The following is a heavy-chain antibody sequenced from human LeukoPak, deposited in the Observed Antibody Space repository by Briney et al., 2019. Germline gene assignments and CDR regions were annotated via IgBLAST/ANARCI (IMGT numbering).Heavy chain of an antibody. CDR3: ARDLGSWLEREDYDYYGMDV. D-gene: IGHD6-19*01. CDR2: IYYSGST. Sequence: PSETLSLTCTVSGGSISSYYWSWIRQPPGKGLEWIGYIYYSGSTNYNPSLKSRVTISVDTSKHQFSLKLSSVTAADTAVYYCARDLGSWLEREDYDYYGMDVWGQGTTVTVSS. V-gene: IGHV4-59*01. J-gene: IGHJ6*02. CDR1: GGSISSYY.